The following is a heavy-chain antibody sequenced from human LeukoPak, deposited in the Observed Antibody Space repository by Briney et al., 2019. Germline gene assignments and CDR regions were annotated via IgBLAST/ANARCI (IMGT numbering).Heavy chain of an antibody. CDR1: GGSISSYY. V-gene: IGHV4-59*01. J-gene: IGHJ4*02. CDR2: IYYSGST. Sequence: PSETLSLTCTVSGGSISSYYWSWIRQPPGKGLEWIGYIYYSGSTNYNPSLKSRVTISVDTSKNQFSLKLSSVTAADTAVYYSARMYYYGSGPWYFDYWGQGTLVTVSS. D-gene: IGHD3-10*01. CDR3: ARMYYYGSGPWYFDY.